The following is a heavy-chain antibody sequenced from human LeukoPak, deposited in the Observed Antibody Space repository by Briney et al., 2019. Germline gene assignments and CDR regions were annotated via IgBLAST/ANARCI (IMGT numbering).Heavy chain of an antibody. J-gene: IGHJ6*03. D-gene: IGHD6-13*01. Sequence: NPSETLSLTCAVYGGSFSGYYWSWIRQPPGKGLEWIGEIYHSGSTNYNPSLKSRVTISVDTSKNQFSLKLSSVTAADTAVYYCARGAAARGFKGDYYYYYMDVWGKGTTVTVSS. CDR1: GGSFSGYY. CDR3: ARGAAARGFKGDYYYYYMDV. CDR2: IYHSGST. V-gene: IGHV4-34*01.